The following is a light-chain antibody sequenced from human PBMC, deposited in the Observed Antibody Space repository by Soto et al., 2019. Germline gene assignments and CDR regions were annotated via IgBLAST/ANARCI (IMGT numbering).Light chain of an antibody. Sequence: QSALTQPASVSGSPGQSITISCTGTSSDVGGYNYVSWYQKHPDKAPKLMIYEVSDRPSGVSNRFSGSKSGNTASLTISGLQAEDEADYYCSSYTISSTYVSGTGTKVTVL. J-gene: IGLJ1*01. CDR3: SSYTISSTYV. CDR2: EVS. CDR1: SSDVGGYNY. V-gene: IGLV2-14*01.